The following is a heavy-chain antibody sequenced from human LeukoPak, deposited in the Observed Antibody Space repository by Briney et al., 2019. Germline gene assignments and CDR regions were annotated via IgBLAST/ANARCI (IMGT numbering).Heavy chain of an antibody. Sequence: GESLKISCKGSGYSFTTYWIGWVRQMPGKGLEGMGIIYPGDSDTRYSPSFQGQVTISADKSISTAYLQWSSLKASDTAIYYCARQTYYYASGSYAIDFWGQGTLVTVSS. CDR3: ARQTYYYASGSYAIDF. CDR1: GYSFTTYW. V-gene: IGHV5-51*01. CDR2: IYPGDSDT. D-gene: IGHD3-10*01. J-gene: IGHJ4*02.